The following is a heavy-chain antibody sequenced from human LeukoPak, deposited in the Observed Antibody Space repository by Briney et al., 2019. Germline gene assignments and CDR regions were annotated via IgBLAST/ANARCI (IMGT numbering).Heavy chain of an antibody. CDR3: ARDLNTGMDV. V-gene: IGHV3-9*01. D-gene: IGHD2/OR15-2a*01. Sequence: PGGSLRLSCAASGFTFDDYAMHWVRQAPGKGLEWVSGISWNSGSIGYADSVKGRFTISRDNAQNLLYLQMNSLRAEDTAIYYCARDLNTGMDVWGRGTTVTVSS. CDR2: ISWNSGSI. J-gene: IGHJ6*02. CDR1: GFTFDDYA.